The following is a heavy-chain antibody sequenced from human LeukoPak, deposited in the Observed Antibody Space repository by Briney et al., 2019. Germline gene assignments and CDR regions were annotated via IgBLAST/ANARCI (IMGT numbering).Heavy chain of an antibody. Sequence: GGSLRLSCAASGFTFSSYAMSWVRQAPGKGLEWVSAISGSGGSTYYADSVKGRFTISRDNAKDSLYLQMNSLRAEDTAVYYCARDRSGTVSPTDAFDIWGQGTMVTVSS. CDR1: GFTFSSYA. CDR2: ISGSGGST. CDR3: ARDRSGTVSPTDAFDI. J-gene: IGHJ3*02. V-gene: IGHV3-23*01. D-gene: IGHD1-1*01.